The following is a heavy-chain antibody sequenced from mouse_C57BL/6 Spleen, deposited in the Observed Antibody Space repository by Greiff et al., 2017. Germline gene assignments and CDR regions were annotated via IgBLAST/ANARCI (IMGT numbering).Heavy chain of an antibody. V-gene: IGHV1-4*01. CDR2: INPCSGYT. D-gene: IGHD1-1*02. Sequence: VQLKESGAELARPGASVKMSCKASGYTFTSYTMHWVKQRPGQGLEWIGYINPCSGYTKYNQKFKDKATLTADKSSSTAYMQLSSLTSEDSAVYYCARARDECGGSYGDFGVWGTGTTVTVSA. CDR1: GYTFTSYT. CDR3: ARARDECGGSYGDFGV. J-gene: IGHJ1*03.